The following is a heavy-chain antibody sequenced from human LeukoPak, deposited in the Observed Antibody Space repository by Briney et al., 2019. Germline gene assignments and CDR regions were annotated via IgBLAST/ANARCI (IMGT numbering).Heavy chain of an antibody. D-gene: IGHD6-13*01. CDR3: ARGIQAAAAEKLPVWYFDL. CDR1: GLTFSSYW. J-gene: IGHJ2*01. Sequence: GGSLRLSCAASGLTFSSYWMSWVRQAPGKGLEWVANIKQDGSEKYYVDSVKGRFTISRDNAKNSLYLQMNSLRAEDTAVYYCARGIQAAAAEKLPVWYFDLWGRGTLVTVSS. CDR2: IKQDGSEK. V-gene: IGHV3-7*01.